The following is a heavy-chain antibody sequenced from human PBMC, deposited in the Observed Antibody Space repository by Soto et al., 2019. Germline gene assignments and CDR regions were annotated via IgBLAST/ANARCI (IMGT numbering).Heavy chain of an antibody. J-gene: IGHJ6*02. CDR1: GFTFNSYG. V-gene: IGHV3-33*01. Sequence: GGSLRLSCTASGFTFNSYGFNWVRQAPGKGLEWVAVIWYDGNTKYYADSVKGRFTISRDNLRSTVYLQMNSLTAEDTAVYYCARPLVAPVAGPYYYGMDVWGQGTTVTVSS. D-gene: IGHD6-19*01. CDR3: ARPLVAPVAGPYYYGMDV. CDR2: IWYDGNTK.